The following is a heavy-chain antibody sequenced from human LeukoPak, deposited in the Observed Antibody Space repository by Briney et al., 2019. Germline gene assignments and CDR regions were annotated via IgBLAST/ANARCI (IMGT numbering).Heavy chain of an antibody. CDR3: ARDGEGGYYGSGSYPFDY. CDR2: IIPIFGTA. CDR1: GGTFSSYA. V-gene: IGHV1-69*06. D-gene: IGHD3-10*01. Sequence: GASVKVSCKASGGTFSSYALSWVRQAPGQGLEWMGGIIPIFGTANYAQKFQGRVTITADKSTSTAYMELSSLRSEDTAVYYCARDGEGGYYGSGSYPFDYWGQGTLVTVSS. J-gene: IGHJ4*02.